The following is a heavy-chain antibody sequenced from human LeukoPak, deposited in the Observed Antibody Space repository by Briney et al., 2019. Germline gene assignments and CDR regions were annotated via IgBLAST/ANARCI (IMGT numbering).Heavy chain of an antibody. D-gene: IGHD5-24*01. V-gene: IGHV1-8*01. CDR1: GYTFTSYD. Sequence: ASVKVSCKASGYTFTSYDINWVRQATGQGLEWMGWMNPNSGNTGYAQKFQGRVTMTRNTSISTAYMELNSLRSEDTAVYYCARVKAETDAFDIWGQGTMVTVSS. J-gene: IGHJ3*02. CDR3: ARVKAETDAFDI. CDR2: MNPNSGNT.